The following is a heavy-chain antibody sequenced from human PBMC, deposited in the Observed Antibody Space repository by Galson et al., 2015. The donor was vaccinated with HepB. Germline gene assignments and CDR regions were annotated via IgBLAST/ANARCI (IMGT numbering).Heavy chain of an antibody. CDR2: IKEDGSET. D-gene: IGHD1-14*01. CDR3: ARYMTLNRYIDV. CDR1: GFTLSSDW. Sequence: SLRLSCAVSGFTLSSDWMSWVRQAPGKGLEWVANIKEDGSETYYVESLKGRFTISRDNAKNPLYLQMNSLRLEDTAVSYCARYMTLNRYIDVWGRGTLVTVSS. V-gene: IGHV3-7*01. J-gene: IGHJ2*01.